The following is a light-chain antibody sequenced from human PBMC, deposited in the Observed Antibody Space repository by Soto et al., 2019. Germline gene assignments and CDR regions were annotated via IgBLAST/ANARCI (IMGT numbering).Light chain of an antibody. Sequence: DVVMTQSPLSLPVTLGQPASISCRSSQSLVYSDGNTYLNWFQQRPGQSPRRLIYKVSNRDSGVPDRFSGRGSGTDFTLKISRVEAEDVGVYYCMQGTHRNTFGQGPKVEI. V-gene: IGKV2-30*01. J-gene: IGKJ1*01. CDR3: MQGTHRNT. CDR1: QSLVYSDGNTY. CDR2: KVS.